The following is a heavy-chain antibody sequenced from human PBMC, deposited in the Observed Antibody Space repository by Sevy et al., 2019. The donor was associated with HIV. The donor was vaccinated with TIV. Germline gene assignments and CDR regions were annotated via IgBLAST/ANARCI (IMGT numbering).Heavy chain of an antibody. V-gene: IGHV4-39*01. Sequence: SETLSLTCTVSSGSISSSSYYWGWIRQPPGKGLEWIGSIYYSGSTYYNPSLKSRVTISVDTSKNQFSLKLSSVTAADTAVYYCARGEARLDAFDIWGQGTMVTVSS. CDR1: SGSISSSSYY. D-gene: IGHD6-6*01. J-gene: IGHJ3*02. CDR2: IYYSGST. CDR3: ARGEARLDAFDI.